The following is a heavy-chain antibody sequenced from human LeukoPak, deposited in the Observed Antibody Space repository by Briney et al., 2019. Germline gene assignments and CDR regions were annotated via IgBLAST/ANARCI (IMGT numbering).Heavy chain of an antibody. CDR3: ARSMSGSREL. Sequence: PGGSLRLSCAASGFTFSSYAMSWVRQAPGKGLEWVSAISGSGGSTYYADSVKGRFTISRDNSKNTLYLQMNSLSAEDTAMYYCARSMSGSRELWGQGTLVTVSS. CDR2: ISGSGGST. V-gene: IGHV3-23*01. D-gene: IGHD1-26*01. J-gene: IGHJ4*02. CDR1: GFTFSSYA.